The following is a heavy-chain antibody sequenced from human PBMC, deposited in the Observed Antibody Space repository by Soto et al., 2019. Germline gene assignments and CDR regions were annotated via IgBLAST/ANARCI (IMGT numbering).Heavy chain of an antibody. CDR2: SGPEGGAT. CDR1: GYTFTGHY. Sequence: ASVKVSCKASGYTFTGHYIHWVRQAPEQGAEWMGESGPEGGATRYAEKFQRRVTMTRDTSITTVYMELKNLSPDDTAVYYCGRGRSGQIVVFYWGQGTPVTVSS. V-gene: IGHV1-2*02. D-gene: IGHD1-26*01. CDR3: GRGRSGQIVVFY. J-gene: IGHJ4*02.